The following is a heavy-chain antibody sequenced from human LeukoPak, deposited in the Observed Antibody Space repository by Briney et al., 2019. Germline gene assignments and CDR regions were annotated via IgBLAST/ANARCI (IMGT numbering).Heavy chain of an antibody. J-gene: IGHJ6*02. V-gene: IGHV4-39*07. CDR1: GCSISSSSYY. CDR2: IYYSGST. CDR3: ARAYYDFWSGYRGKYYYYYYGMDV. Sequence: PSETLSLTCTVSGCSISSSSYYWGWIRQPPGKGLEWIGSIYYSGSTYYNPSLKSRVTISVDTSKNQFSLKLSSVTAADTAVYYCARAYYDFWSGYRGKYYYYYYGMDVWGQGTTVTVSS. D-gene: IGHD3-3*01.